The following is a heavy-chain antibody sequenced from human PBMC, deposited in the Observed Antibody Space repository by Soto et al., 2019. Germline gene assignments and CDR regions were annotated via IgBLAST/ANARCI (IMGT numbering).Heavy chain of an antibody. Sequence: QLQLQESGPGLVKPSETLSLTCTVSGGSISSSSYYWGWIRQPPGKGLEWIGSIYYSGSTYYNPSLKSLVTVSVDTSKNQLSLKLSSVTAADTAVYYCARLGDKYYYDSSGYSLYFQHWGQGTLVTVSS. D-gene: IGHD3-22*01. CDR2: IYYSGST. CDR1: GGSISSSSYY. V-gene: IGHV4-39*01. J-gene: IGHJ1*01. CDR3: ARLGDKYYYDSSGYSLYFQH.